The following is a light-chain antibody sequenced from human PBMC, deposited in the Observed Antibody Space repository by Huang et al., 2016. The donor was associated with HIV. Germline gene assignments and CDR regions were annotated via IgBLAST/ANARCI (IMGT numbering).Light chain of an antibody. V-gene: IGKV1-9*01. CDR3: QQLTTYPIT. CDR1: QDITTF. Sequence: IQLTQSPPSVSASVGDSVTFTCRASQDITTFLAWYQQKPGEAPQLLISGASTLQNEVPSRFRGSGSGTDFTLTISSLQPEDIATYYCQQLTTYPITFGPGTRLEIK. J-gene: IGKJ5*01. CDR2: GAS.